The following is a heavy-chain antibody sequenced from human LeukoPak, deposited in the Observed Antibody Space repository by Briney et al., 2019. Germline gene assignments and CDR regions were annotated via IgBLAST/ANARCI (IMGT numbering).Heavy chain of an antibody. CDR2: ISSSGSTI. CDR3: VRGNRGPDY. CDR1: GFTFSSYE. Sequence: GGSLRLSCAASGFTFSSYEMNWVRQAPGKGLEWVSYISSSGSTIYYADSVKGRFTISRDNAKNTLNLQMNSLRAEDTAVYYCVRGNRGPDYWGQGTLVTVSS. V-gene: IGHV3-48*03. D-gene: IGHD2/OR15-2a*01. J-gene: IGHJ4*02.